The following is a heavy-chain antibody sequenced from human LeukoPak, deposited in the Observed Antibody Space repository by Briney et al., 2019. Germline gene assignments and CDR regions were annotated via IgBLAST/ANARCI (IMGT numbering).Heavy chain of an antibody. D-gene: IGHD2-15*01. V-gene: IGHV1-2*06. J-gene: IGHJ6*03. CDR3: ARLGYCSGGSCYEHHYYYYMDV. Sequence: GASVKVSCKASGYTFTGYYMHWVRQAPGQGLEWMGRINPNSGGTNYAQKFQGRVTMTRDTSISSAYMGLSRLRSDDTAVYYCARLGYCSGGSCYEHHYYYYMDVWGKGTTVTVSS. CDR1: GYTFTGYY. CDR2: INPNSGGT.